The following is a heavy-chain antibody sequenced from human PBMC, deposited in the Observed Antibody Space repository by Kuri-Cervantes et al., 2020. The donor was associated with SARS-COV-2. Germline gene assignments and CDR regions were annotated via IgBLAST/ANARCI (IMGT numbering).Heavy chain of an antibody. Sequence: ASVKVSCKASGYTFTGYYMHWVRQAPGQGLEWMGWINPNSGGTNYAQKFQGRVTMTRDTSISTAYMELSRLRSDDTAVYYCARDQGHYDFWSGYYPPSYWGQGTLVTVSS. V-gene: IGHV1-2*02. CDR1: GYTFTGYY. CDR3: ARDQGHYDFWSGYYPPSY. CDR2: INPNSGGT. D-gene: IGHD3-3*01. J-gene: IGHJ4*02.